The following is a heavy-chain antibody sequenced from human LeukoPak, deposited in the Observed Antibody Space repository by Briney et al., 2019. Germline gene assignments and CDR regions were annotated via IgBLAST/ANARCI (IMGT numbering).Heavy chain of an antibody. D-gene: IGHD3-9*01. Sequence: SVKVSCKASGGTFSSYAISWVRQAPGQGLEWMGRIIPILGIANYAQKFQGRVTIAADKSTSTAYMELSSLRSEDTAVYYCARVLRYFDFNFDYWGQGTLVTVSS. V-gene: IGHV1-69*04. CDR2: IIPILGIA. CDR3: ARVLRYFDFNFDY. J-gene: IGHJ4*02. CDR1: GGTFSSYA.